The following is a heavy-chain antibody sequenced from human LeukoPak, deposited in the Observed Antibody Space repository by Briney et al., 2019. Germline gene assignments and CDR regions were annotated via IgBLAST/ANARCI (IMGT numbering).Heavy chain of an antibody. Sequence: GGSLRLSCAASGFTFNNYSIHWVRQAPGKGLEWVAVISFDGGNKYYADSVKGRFTISRDNSKNTLYLQMNSLRAEDTAVYYCARDGIVGPPPLKFDYWGQGTLVTVSS. CDR1: GFTFNNYS. J-gene: IGHJ4*02. D-gene: IGHD1-26*01. V-gene: IGHV3-30-3*01. CDR2: ISFDGGNK. CDR3: ARDGIVGPPPLKFDY.